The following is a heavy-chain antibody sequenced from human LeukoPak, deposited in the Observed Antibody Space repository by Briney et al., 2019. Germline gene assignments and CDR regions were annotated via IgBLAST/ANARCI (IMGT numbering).Heavy chain of an antibody. CDR3: ARVEILGVAIDY. J-gene: IGHJ4*02. CDR2: IYYSGST. D-gene: IGHD3-3*01. V-gene: IGHV4-59*01. CDR1: GGSISSYY. Sequence: SETLSLTCTVSGGSISSYYWSWIRQPPGKGLEWIGYIYYSGSTNYNPSLKSRVTISVDTSKNQFSLKLSPVTAADTAVYYCARVEILGVAIDYWGQGTLVTVSS.